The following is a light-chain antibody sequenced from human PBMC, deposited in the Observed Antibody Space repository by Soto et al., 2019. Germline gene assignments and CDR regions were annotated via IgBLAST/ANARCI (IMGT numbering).Light chain of an antibody. J-gene: IGKJ4*01. V-gene: IGKV1-12*01. CDR3: QQGNSFPLT. Sequence: DIQMTQSPSSVSASVGDRVTITCRASQDINIALAWFQQKPGEAPRLLIYTASSLHSGVPSRFSGSGSGTDFTLTISILQPEDFATYYYQQGNSFPLTFGGGTKVEIK. CDR2: TAS. CDR1: QDINIA.